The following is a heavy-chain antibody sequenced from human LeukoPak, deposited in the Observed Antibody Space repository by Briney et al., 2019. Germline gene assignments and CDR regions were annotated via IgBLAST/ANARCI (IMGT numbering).Heavy chain of an antibody. J-gene: IGHJ4*02. D-gene: IGHD4-17*01. CDR3: ARDYGDYDRRDY. V-gene: IGHV3-30*04. CDR2: ISYDGSNK. Sequence: GGPLRLSCAASGFTFSSYAMHWVRQAPGKGLEWVAVISYDGSNKYYADSVKGRFTISRDNSKNTLYLQMNSLRAEDTAVYYCARDYGDYDRRDYWGQGTLVTVSS. CDR1: GFTFSSYA.